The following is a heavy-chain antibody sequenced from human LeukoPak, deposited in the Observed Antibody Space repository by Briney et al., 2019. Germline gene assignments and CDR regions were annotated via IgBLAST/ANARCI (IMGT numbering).Heavy chain of an antibody. CDR1: GFTFSSYA. V-gene: IGHV3-30-3*01. CDR2: ISYDGSNK. CDR3: ARVDTAMVFDY. Sequence: PGRSLRLSCAASGFTFSSYAMHWVRQAPGKGLEWVAVISYDGSNKYYADSVKGRFTISRDNSKNTLYLQMNSLRAEDTAMYYCARVDTAMVFDYWGQGTLVTVSS. D-gene: IGHD5-18*01. J-gene: IGHJ4*02.